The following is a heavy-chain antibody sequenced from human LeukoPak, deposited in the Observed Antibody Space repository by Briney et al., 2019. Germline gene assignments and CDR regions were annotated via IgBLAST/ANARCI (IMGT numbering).Heavy chain of an antibody. CDR1: GGSVSTISHF. Sequence: KPSETLSLTRTVSGGSVSTISHFWDWVRQPPGKGLEWIVSLSDTGTTYYNPSLESRVTMSVDTSKNQFSLKLSSVTAADTAVYYCARRDHTGRSHAWFDPWGQGTLVTVSS. CDR2: LSDTGTT. V-gene: IGHV4-39*01. J-gene: IGHJ5*02. D-gene: IGHD1-14*01. CDR3: ARRDHTGRSHAWFDP.